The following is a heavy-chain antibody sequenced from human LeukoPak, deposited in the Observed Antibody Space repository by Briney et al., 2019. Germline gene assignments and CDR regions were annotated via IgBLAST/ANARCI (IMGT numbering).Heavy chain of an antibody. CDR2: INHSGTT. J-gene: IGHJ3*02. D-gene: IGHD3-22*01. Sequence: SETLSLTCAVFTGSFSGYYWTRIRQPPGKGLEWIGEINHSGTTNYNPSLKSRVTISVDTSKNQFSLKLSSVTAADTAVYYCARERSSGYSSAFDMWGQGTMVTVSS. CDR1: TGSFSGYY. V-gene: IGHV4-34*01. CDR3: ARERSSGYSSAFDM.